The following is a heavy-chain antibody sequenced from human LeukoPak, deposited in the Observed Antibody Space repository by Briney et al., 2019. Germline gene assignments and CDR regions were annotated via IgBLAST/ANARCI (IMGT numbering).Heavy chain of an antibody. CDR3: ARDGSGRRAGFDY. CDR2: INPSGGST. D-gene: IGHD3-3*01. CDR1: GYTFTSYY. Sequence: ASVKVSCKASGYTFTSYYMHWVRQAPGQWLEWMGIINPSGGSTSYAQRFQGRVTMTRDTSTSTVYMELSSLRSEDTAVYYCARDGSGRRAGFDYWGQGTLVTVSS. J-gene: IGHJ4*02. V-gene: IGHV1-46*01.